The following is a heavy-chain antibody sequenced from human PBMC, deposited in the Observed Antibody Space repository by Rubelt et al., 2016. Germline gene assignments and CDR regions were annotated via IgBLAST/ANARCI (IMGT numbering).Heavy chain of an antibody. V-gene: IGHV4-59*12. D-gene: IGHD5-24*01. Sequence: QVQLQESGPGLVKPSETLSLTCTVSGGSISSYYWSWIRQPPGKGLEWIGYIYYSGSTYYNPSRKSRVTISVDTSKNQFSLKLSSVTAADTAVYYCASVEMATIADDWGQGTLVTVSS. CDR1: GGSISSYY. J-gene: IGHJ4*02. CDR3: ASVEMATIADD. CDR2: IYYSGST.